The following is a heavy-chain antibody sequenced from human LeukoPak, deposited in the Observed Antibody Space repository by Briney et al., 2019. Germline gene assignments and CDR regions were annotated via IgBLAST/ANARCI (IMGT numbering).Heavy chain of an antibody. D-gene: IGHD4-23*01. CDR1: GFAFSSYG. Sequence: TGGSLSLSCAASGFAFSSYGMHWVRQAPGKGLEWVSFIRYDGSNEYYADSVRGRFTISRDNSKNTLYLQMNSLRAEDTAVYYCARAEGYGGELDSWGQGTLVTVSS. V-gene: IGHV3-30*02. J-gene: IGHJ4*02. CDR2: IRYDGSNE. CDR3: ARAEGYGGELDS.